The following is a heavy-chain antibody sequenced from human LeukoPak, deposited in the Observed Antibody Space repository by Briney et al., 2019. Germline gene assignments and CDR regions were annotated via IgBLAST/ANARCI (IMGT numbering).Heavy chain of an antibody. V-gene: IGHV4-59*01. CDR2: VYYSGGT. CDR3: ARESPGYNPDY. J-gene: IGHJ4*02. CDR1: GGSISSYC. Sequence: SETLSLTCTVSGGSISSYCWSWIRQPPGKALEWIGYVYYSGGTEYNPSLKSRVTISVDTSRNQFSLRLSSVTAADTAVYYCARESPGYNPDYWGQGTLVTVSS. D-gene: IGHD1-14*01.